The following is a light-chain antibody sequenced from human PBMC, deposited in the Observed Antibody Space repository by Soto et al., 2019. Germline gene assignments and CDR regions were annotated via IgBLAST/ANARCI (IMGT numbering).Light chain of an antibody. J-gene: IGKJ4*01. CDR3: QQRGNRPPLT. V-gene: IGKV3-11*01. CDR2: DAS. CDR1: QNISTS. Sequence: IVLTRSPATLSLSPGERATLSCRASQNISTSLAWYQQKPGQAPRLLIYDASDRATGIPARFSGSGSGTDFTITISSLEPEDFAVYYCQQRGNRPPLTFGGGTTVDIK.